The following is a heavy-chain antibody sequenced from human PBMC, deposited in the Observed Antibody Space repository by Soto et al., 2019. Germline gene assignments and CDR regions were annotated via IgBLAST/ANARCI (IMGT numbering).Heavy chain of an antibody. CDR1: GGSISSYY. CDR3: ARDYNWILDDFADMRWSFDP. J-gene: IGHJ5*02. V-gene: IGHV4-4*07. CDR2: IYRSGKT. Sequence: TSETLSLTCTVSGGSISSYYWSWIRQPAGKGLEWIGRIYRSGKTNYNPSLESRVTMSVDTSKNQFSLSLKSVTAADTAIYYCARDYNWILDDFADMRWSFDPWGQGTLVTAPQ. D-gene: IGHD1-1*01.